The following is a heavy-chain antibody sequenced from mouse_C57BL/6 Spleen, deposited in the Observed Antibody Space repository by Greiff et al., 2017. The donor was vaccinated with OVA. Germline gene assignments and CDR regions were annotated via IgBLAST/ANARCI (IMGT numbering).Heavy chain of an antibody. J-gene: IGHJ4*01. CDR1: GYSFTDYN. CDR3: ARSIYYGTYYAMDY. D-gene: IGHD2-1*01. V-gene: IGHV1-39*01. CDR2: INPNYGTT. Sequence: LQESGPELVKPGASVKISCKASGYSFTDYNMNWVKQSNGKSLEWIGVINPNYGTTSYNQKFKGKATLTVDQSSSTAYMQLNSLTSEDSAVYYCARSIYYGTYYAMDYWGQGTSVTVSS.